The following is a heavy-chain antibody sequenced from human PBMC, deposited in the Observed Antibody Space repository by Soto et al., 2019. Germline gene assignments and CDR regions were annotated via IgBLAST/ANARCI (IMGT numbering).Heavy chain of an antibody. J-gene: IGHJ1*01. CDR3: ARGRYGDS. Sequence: QVHLVQSGAEVKKPGASVKVSCKGSGYAFTTYGITWVRQAPGQGLEWMGWISAHNGNTNSAQKLQGRVTVTRDTSKRTAYMEVWSLRSDDTHVSHCARGRYGDSWGQGALVTVSS. CDR2: ISAHNGNT. D-gene: IGHD3-10*01. V-gene: IGHV1-18*01. CDR1: GYAFTTYG.